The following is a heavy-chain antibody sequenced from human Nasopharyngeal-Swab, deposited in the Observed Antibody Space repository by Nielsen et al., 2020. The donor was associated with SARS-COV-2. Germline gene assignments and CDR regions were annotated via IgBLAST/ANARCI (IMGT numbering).Heavy chain of an antibody. D-gene: IGHD2-8*01. CDR3: ASGHTNGYPYHSYYYMDV. Sequence: WIGRRSGKGLEWIAFITYNGNAYYDPSLKSRVSLSLDTSGNQISLNLTAVTAADTAVYYCASGHTNGYPYHSYYYMDVWGKGTTVTVSS. V-gene: IGHV4-31*02. J-gene: IGHJ6*03. CDR2: ITYNGNA.